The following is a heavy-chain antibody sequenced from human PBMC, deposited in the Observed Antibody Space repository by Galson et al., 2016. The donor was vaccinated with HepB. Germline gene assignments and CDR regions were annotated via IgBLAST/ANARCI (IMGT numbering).Heavy chain of an antibody. V-gene: IGHV1-3*01. CDR1: GYTFTSYT. CDR3: AGGAGGMAVTGNNWFDP. J-gene: IGHJ5*02. D-gene: IGHD6-19*01. CDR2: INAGNGNT. Sequence: SVKVSCKASGYTFTSYTIHWVRQAPGQRLEWMGWINAGNGNTKYLQKFQGSVTITRATSASTAYMELSILRSEDTAGYYCAGGAGGMAVTGNNWFDPWGQGTLVTVSS.